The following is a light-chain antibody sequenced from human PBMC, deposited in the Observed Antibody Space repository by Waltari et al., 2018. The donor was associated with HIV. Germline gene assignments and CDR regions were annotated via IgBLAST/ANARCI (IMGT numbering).Light chain of an antibody. J-gene: IGLJ1*01. CDR3: QSADSSGSYV. CDR1: ALPKLN. Sequence: SYELTQPPSVTVSPGQTVRITCSGDALPKLNAYWYQQKPGQAPVLVIYKDNERPSGIPERFSGSSSGTTVTLTISGVQAEDEADYYCQSADSSGSYVLGTGTKVTVL. V-gene: IGLV3-25*03. CDR2: KDN.